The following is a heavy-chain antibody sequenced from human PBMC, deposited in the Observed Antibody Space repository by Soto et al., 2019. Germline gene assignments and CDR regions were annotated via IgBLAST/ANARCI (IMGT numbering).Heavy chain of an antibody. V-gene: IGHV3-23*01. Sequence: EVQLLESGGALVQPGVSLSLSCAASGFTYNNYAMGWVRQAPGKGLEWVSAISSSGYSAYYADSVKGRFTISRENSRNTMFLQMNKLSAEDTAVYYCAKGSVVVAAKFDSWGQGTQGTVSS. J-gene: IGHJ4*02. CDR1: GFTYNNYA. CDR2: ISSSGYSA. D-gene: IGHD2-21*02. CDR3: AKGSVVVAAKFDS.